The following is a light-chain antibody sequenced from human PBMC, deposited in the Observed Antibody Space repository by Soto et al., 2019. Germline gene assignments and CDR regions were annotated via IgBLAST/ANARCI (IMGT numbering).Light chain of an antibody. CDR2: AAS. Sequence: DIQMTQSPSSLSASVGDTVTIACRASQSISTSLNWYQQKSGKAPRLLIYAASALQTGVPSRFSGSGSGTDFTLTISSLQPEGFATYYCQQCSSAPPYTFGQGTKLEMK. J-gene: IGKJ2*01. V-gene: IGKV1-39*01. CDR3: QQCSSAPPYT. CDR1: QSISTS.